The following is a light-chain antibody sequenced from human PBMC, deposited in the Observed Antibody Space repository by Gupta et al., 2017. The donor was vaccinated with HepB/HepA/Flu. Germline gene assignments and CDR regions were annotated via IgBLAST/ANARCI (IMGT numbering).Light chain of an antibody. V-gene: IGLV2-14*01. CDR1: GSDVGGYND. Sequence: QSALTQPASASGPPGQPITTSCTGTGSDVGGYNDVSWYQQHPSKAPKVMIYDVSNRPSGVSNRFSGSKSGNTASLTIAGLQAEDEADYYCSSYTSSSTLVVFGGGTKLTVL. J-gene: IGLJ2*01. CDR3: SSYTSSSTLVV. CDR2: DVS.